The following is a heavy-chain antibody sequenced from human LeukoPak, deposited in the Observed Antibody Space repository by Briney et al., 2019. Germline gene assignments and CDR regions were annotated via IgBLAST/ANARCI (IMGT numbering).Heavy chain of an antibody. D-gene: IGHD2-15*01. Sequence: GGSLRLSCAASGFTFSSNAMSWVRQAPGKGLEWVSAISGSGGSTYYADSVKGRFTISRDNSKNTLYLQMNSLRAEDTAVYYCAHMGIVVVVAARGDAFDIWGQGTMVTVS. CDR1: GFTFSSNA. CDR3: AHMGIVVVVAARGDAFDI. J-gene: IGHJ3*02. CDR2: ISGSGGST. V-gene: IGHV3-23*01.